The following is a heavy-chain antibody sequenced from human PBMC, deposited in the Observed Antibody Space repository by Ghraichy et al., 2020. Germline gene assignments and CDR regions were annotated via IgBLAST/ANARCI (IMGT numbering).Heavy chain of an antibody. CDR2: ISAYNGNT. V-gene: IGHV1-18*04. CDR3: ARVPYCSSTSCYGNYYYYGMDV. CDR1: GYTFTSYG. Sequence: ASVKVSCKASGYTFTSYGISWVRQAPGQGLEWMGWISAYNGNTNYAQKLQGRVTMTTDTSTSTAYMELRSLRSDDTAVYYCARVPYCSSTSCYGNYYYYGMDVWGQGTTVTVSS. J-gene: IGHJ6*02. D-gene: IGHD2-2*01.